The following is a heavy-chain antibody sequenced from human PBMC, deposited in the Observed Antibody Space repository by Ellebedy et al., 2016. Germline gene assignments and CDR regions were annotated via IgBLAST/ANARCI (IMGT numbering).Heavy chain of an antibody. J-gene: IGHJ4*02. CDR2: IHDSGST. V-gene: IGHV4-61*01. Sequence: SETLSLTCSVSGASVSSRSYYWSWVRQSPGKKLEWIGYIHDSGSTNYNPSLKGRVSISVDTSKNQFSLNLRSVTAADTAVYYCAGDVNNSAWAYVWGRGTLVTVSS. D-gene: IGHD6-19*01. CDR1: GASVSSRSYY. CDR3: AGDVNNSAWAYV.